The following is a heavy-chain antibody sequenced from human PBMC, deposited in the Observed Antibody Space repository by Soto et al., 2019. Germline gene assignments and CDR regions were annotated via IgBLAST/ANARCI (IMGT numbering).Heavy chain of an antibody. J-gene: IGHJ6*02. Sequence: EVQLVESGGGLVQPGGSLRLSCAASGFTFSYYGMSWVRQAPGKGLEWVANIKKDGSEKYYVVSVKGRFTISRDNAKNSMYLQTSSLRDGNTAVYFCVRGRTGMDVWGQGTMVTVPS. CDR3: VRGRTGMDV. CDR1: GFTFSYYG. V-gene: IGHV3-7*05. CDR2: IKKDGSEK.